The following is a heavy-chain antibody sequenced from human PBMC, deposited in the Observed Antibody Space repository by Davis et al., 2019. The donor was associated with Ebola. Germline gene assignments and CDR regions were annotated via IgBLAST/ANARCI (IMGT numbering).Heavy chain of an antibody. CDR3: ATRQIPVIRLYGMDV. V-gene: IGHV3-7*01. J-gene: IGHJ6*02. D-gene: IGHD3-10*01. Sequence: PGGSLRLSCAASGFIFSTHWMSWVRQAPGKGLEWVASIKHDGSKEFYVDSVKGRFTIFRDNIKKSLYLQMSSLRAEDTAVYYCATRQIPVIRLYGMDVWGRGTTVTVSS. CDR1: GFIFSTHW. CDR2: IKHDGSKE.